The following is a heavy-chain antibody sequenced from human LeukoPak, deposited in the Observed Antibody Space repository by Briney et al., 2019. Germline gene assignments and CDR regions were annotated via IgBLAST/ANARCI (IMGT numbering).Heavy chain of an antibody. Sequence: PGGSLGLSCAASGFIFENYAMHWVRQAPGKGLEWVSGISWNSGRIGYADSVKGRFTISRDNAKNSLYLQMNSLRTEDTALYYCARDPGSLPAAIGYCYYGMDVWGQGTTVTVSS. J-gene: IGHJ6*02. D-gene: IGHD2-2*02. CDR1: GFIFENYA. V-gene: IGHV3-9*01. CDR2: ISWNSGRI. CDR3: ARDPGSLPAAIGYCYYGMDV.